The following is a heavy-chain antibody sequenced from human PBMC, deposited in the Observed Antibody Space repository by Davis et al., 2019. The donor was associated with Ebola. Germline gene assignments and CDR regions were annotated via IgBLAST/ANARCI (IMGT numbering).Heavy chain of an antibody. CDR3: AKDTSNIWFDI. V-gene: IGHV3-23*01. Sequence: GGSLRLSCAASGFIFSSYVMSWVRQAPGKGLEWVSAVTSSGGSTYYADSVKGRFTISRDNSKNTLYLQMNGLRVEDTAIYYCAKDTSNIWFDIWGQGTMVTVSS. J-gene: IGHJ3*02. CDR1: GFIFSSYV. CDR2: VTSSGGST. D-gene: IGHD1-26*01.